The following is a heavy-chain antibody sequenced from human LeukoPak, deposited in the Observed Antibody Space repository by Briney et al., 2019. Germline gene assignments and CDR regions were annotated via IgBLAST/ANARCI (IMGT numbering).Heavy chain of an antibody. D-gene: IGHD3-22*01. V-gene: IGHV4-39*07. Sequence: SETLSLTCTVSGGSISSSSYYWGWIRQPPGKGLEWIGSIYYSGSTYYNPSLKSRVTISVDTSKNQFSLKLSSVTAADTAVYYCATTPRMKMYYYDSSGYYSDYWGQGTLVTVSS. CDR1: GGSISSSSYY. CDR2: IYYSGST. J-gene: IGHJ4*02. CDR3: ATTPRMKMYYYDSSGYYSDY.